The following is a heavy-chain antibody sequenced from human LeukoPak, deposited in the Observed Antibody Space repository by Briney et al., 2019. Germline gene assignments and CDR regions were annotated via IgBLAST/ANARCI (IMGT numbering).Heavy chain of an antibody. J-gene: IGHJ4*02. Sequence: SETLSLTCAVYGGSFSGYYWSWIRQPPGKGLEWIGEINHSGSTNYNPSLKSRVTISVDTSKNQFSLKLSSVTAADTAVYFCARGDRGYSSSWYVYWGQGTLVTVSS. CDR3: ARGDRGYSSSWYVY. CDR1: GGSFSGYY. CDR2: INHSGST. V-gene: IGHV4-34*01. D-gene: IGHD6-13*01.